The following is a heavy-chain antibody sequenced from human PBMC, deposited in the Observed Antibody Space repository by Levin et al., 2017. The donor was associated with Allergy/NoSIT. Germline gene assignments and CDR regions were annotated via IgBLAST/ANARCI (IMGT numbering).Heavy chain of an antibody. D-gene: IGHD1-26*01. CDR3: AREGWET. CDR2: IKSDGSTT. CDR1: GFSFSSYW. Sequence: GESLKISCEASGFSFSSYWMHWVRQAPGKGLVWVSRIKSDGSTTNYADSVKGRFTISRDNAKNTVYMEMNSVRAEDTAVYYCAREGWETWGQGTVVTVFS. J-gene: IGHJ3*01. V-gene: IGHV3-74*01.